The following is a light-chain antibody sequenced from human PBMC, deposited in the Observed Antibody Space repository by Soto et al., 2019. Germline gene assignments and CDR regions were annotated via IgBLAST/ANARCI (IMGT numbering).Light chain of an antibody. Sequence: DIQLTQSPSTLSASVGDRVTITCRASQSISSWLAWYQQKPGKAPKLLIYAASSLQSGVPSKFSGSGSGTDFTLTISSLQPDDFAPYYCQQYNSYPITFGQGTRLEIK. J-gene: IGKJ5*01. CDR2: AAS. CDR3: QQYNSYPIT. CDR1: QSISSW. V-gene: IGKV1-5*01.